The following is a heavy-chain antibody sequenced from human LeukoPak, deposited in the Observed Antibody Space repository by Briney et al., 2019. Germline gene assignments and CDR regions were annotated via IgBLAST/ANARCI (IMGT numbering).Heavy chain of an antibody. CDR3: AGRTVVFDY. J-gene: IGHJ4*02. CDR1: GGSISSGSYY. CDR2: IYTSGST. Sequence: SQTLSLTCTVSGGSISSGSYYWSWIGQPAGKGLEWIGRIYTSGSTNYNPSLKSRVTISVDTSKNQFSLKLSSVTAADTAVYYCAGRTVVFDYWGQGTLVTVSS. V-gene: IGHV4-61*02. D-gene: IGHD4-23*01.